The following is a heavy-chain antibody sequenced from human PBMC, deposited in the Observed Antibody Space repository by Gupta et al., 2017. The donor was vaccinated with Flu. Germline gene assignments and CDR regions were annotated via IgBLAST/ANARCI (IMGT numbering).Heavy chain of an antibody. J-gene: IGHJ4*02. D-gene: IGHD3-3*01. V-gene: IGHV1-8*01. CDR2: MNPNSGNT. CDR3: ARGRSLTIFGASPPYY. Sequence: TGQGLEWMGWMNPNSGNTGYAQKFQGRVTMTRNTSISTAYMELSSLRSEDTAVYYCARGRSLTIFGASPPYYWGQGTLVTVSS.